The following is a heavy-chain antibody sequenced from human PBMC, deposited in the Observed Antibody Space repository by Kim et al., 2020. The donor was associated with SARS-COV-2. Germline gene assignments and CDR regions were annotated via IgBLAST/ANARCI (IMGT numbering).Heavy chain of an antibody. CDR3: ARTIYLGTIFGVVDILFDY. V-gene: IGHV4-34*01. D-gene: IGHD3-3*01. J-gene: IGHJ4*02. CDR1: GGSFSGYY. Sequence: SETLSLTCAVYGGSFSGYYWSWIRQPPGKGLEWIGEINHSGSTNYNPSLKSRVTISVDTSKNQFSLKLSSVTAADTAVYYCARTIYLGTIFGVVDILFDYWGQGTLVTVSS. CDR2: INHSGST.